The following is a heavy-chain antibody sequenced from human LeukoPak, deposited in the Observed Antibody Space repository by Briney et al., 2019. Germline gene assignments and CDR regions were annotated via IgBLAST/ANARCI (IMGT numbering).Heavy chain of an antibody. Sequence: PSETLSLTCTVSAGSISIYYWSWIRQPPGKGLEWIGYIYYSGSNNYNPSLKSRVTISVDTSKNQFSRKLSSVTAADTAVYYCASREIVGASTFAYWGQGTLVTVTS. V-gene: IGHV4-59*01. CDR1: AGSISIYY. CDR3: ASREIVGASTFAY. CDR2: IYYSGSN. J-gene: IGHJ4*02. D-gene: IGHD1-26*01.